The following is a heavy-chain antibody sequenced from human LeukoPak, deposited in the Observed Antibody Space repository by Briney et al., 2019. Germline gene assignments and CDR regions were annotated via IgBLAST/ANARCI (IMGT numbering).Heavy chain of an antibody. D-gene: IGHD3-16*02. CDR1: GFTFSTYA. V-gene: IGHV3-23*01. CDR3: AKDGIMITFGGVIALTDDDY. J-gene: IGHJ4*02. CDR2: ISGSGGST. Sequence: QPGGSLRLSCAASGFTFSTYAMSWVRQAPGKGLEWVSTISGSGGSTYYADSVKGRFTISRDNSKNTLYLQMNSLRAEDTAVYYCAKDGIMITFGGVIALTDDDYWGQGTLVTVSS.